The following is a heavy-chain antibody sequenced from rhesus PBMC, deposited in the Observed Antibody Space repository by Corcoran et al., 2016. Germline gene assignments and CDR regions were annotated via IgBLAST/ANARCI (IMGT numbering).Heavy chain of an antibody. CDR1: GYTFTDLS. Sequence: VQLVQSGAEVKKPGAYVKISCKASGYTFTDLSMPWVRPAPGKGLEWMGRFDPENGEADYAQKFQDRVNITADTTTDTAYMELSSLRSEDTAVYYCAREGRQWVQVFDYWGQGVLVTVSS. J-gene: IGHJ4*01. CDR2: FDPENGEA. V-gene: IGHV1-111*02. CDR3: AREGRQWVQVFDY. D-gene: IGHD5-24*01.